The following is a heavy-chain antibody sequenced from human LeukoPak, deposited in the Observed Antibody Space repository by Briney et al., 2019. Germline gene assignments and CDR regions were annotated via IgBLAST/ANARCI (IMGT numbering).Heavy chain of an antibody. J-gene: IGHJ5*02. CDR1: GGTFSSYA. V-gene: IGHV1-69*01. Sequence: GSSEKVSCKASGGTFSSYAISWVRQAPGQGLEWMGGIIPIFGTANYAQKFQGRVTITADESTSTAYMELSSLRSEDTAVYYCARGGRPIMITFGGEGAFDPWGQGTLVTVSS. CDR3: ARGGRPIMITFGGEGAFDP. CDR2: IIPIFGTA. D-gene: IGHD3-16*01.